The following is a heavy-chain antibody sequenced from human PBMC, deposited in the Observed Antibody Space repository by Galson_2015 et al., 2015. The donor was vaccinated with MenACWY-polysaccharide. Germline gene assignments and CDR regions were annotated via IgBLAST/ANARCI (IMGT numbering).Heavy chain of an antibody. CDR1: GVGFSSYA. J-gene: IGHJ4*02. V-gene: IGHV3-23*01. D-gene: IGHD6-19*01. CDR3: AKGEGGGWYCGDY. Sequence: SLRLSCAASGVGFSSYAMSWVRQAPGKGLEWVSAISGSGGSTYYADSVKGRFTISRDNSKSTLYLQMNSPRAEDTAVYYCAKGEGGGWYCGDYRGKGTLVTVSS. CDR2: ISGSGGST.